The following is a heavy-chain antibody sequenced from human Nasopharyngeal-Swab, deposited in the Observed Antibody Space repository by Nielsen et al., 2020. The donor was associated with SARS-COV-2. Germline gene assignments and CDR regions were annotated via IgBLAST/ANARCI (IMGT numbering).Heavy chain of an antibody. CDR3: ARQIFGSGSYWVYYYYGMDV. J-gene: IGHJ6*02. V-gene: IGHV3-7*01. Sequence: GGSLRLSCAASGFTFSSYWMSWVRQAPGKGLEWVANIKQDGSEKYYVDSVKGRFTISRDNAKNSLYLQMNSLRAEDTAVYYCARQIFGSGSYWVYYYYGMDVWGQGTTVTVSS. D-gene: IGHD3-10*01. CDR1: GFTFSSYW. CDR2: IKQDGSEK.